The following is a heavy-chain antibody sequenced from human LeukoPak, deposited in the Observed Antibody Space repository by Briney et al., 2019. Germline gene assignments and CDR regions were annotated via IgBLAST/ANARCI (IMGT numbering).Heavy chain of an antibody. CDR3: AKDIRAATRGYYYGMDV. CDR1: GYTFTGYY. D-gene: IGHD1-26*01. V-gene: IGHV1-2*04. CDR2: INPNSGGT. Sequence: ASVKVSCKASGYTFTGYYMHWVRQAPGQGLEWMGWINPNSGGTNYAQKFQGWVTMTRDTSISTAYMELSRLRSDDTALYYCAKDIRAATRGYYYGMDVWGQGTTVTVSS. J-gene: IGHJ6*02.